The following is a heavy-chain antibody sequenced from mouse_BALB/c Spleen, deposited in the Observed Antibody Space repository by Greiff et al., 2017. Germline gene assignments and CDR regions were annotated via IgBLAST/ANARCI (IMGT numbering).Heavy chain of an antibody. CDR3: ARSYYGSRRYFDV. V-gene: IGHV1-80*01. CDR1: GYAFSSYW. Sequence: VQVVESGAELVRPGSSVKISCKASGYAFSSYWMNWVKQRPGQGLEWIGQIYPGDGDTNYNGKFKGKATLTADKSSSTAYMQLSSLTSEDSAVYFCARSYYGSRRYFDVWGAGTTVTVSS. J-gene: IGHJ1*01. D-gene: IGHD1-1*01. CDR2: IYPGDGDT.